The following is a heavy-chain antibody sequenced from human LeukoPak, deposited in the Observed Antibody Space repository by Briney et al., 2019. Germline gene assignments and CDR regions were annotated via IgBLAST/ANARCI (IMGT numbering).Heavy chain of an antibody. Sequence: SETLSLTCTVSGGSISSSSYYWGWIRQPPGKGLEWIGYIYYSGSTNYNPSLKSRVTISVDTSKNQFSLKLSSVTAADTAVYYCARDPLYCSSTSCYSHWGQGTLVTVSS. CDR2: IYYSGST. D-gene: IGHD2-2*02. CDR1: GGSISSSSYY. J-gene: IGHJ4*02. CDR3: ARDPLYCSSTSCYSH. V-gene: IGHV4-61*01.